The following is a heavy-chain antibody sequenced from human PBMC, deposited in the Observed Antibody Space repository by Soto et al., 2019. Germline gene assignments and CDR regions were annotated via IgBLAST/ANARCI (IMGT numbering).Heavy chain of an antibody. D-gene: IGHD2-21*01. Sequence: QVQVVQSGAEVKKPESSVKVSCKPSGGTFNTYTVNWVRLAPGHGLEWMGRFIPILDMANYAQKFQDRVTITADRSTFTASMELNSLISDDTAVYYCAITYCRDNSCPRDFDFWGPGTRVTVSS. CDR1: GGTFNTYT. CDR2: FIPILDMA. CDR3: AITYCRDNSCPRDFDF. V-gene: IGHV1-69*02. J-gene: IGHJ4*02.